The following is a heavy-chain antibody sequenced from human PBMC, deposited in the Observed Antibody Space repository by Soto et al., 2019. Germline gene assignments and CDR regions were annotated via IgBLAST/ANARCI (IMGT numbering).Heavy chain of an antibody. D-gene: IGHD3-22*01. CDR3: ARDTYYYDSSGYYYRRSTFDP. J-gene: IGHJ5*02. V-gene: IGHV4-34*01. CDR2: INHSGST. CDR1: GGSFSGYY. Sequence: SETLSLTCAVYGGSFSGYYWSWTRQPPGKGLEWIGEINHSGSTNYNPSLKSRVTISVDTSKNQFSLKLSSVTAADTAVYYCARDTYYYDSSGYYYRRSTFDPWGQGTQVTVSS.